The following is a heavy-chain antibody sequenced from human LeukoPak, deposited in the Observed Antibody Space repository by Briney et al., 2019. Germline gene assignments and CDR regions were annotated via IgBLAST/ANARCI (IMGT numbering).Heavy chain of an antibody. CDR1: GYSISSGYY. V-gene: IGHV4-38-2*02. J-gene: IGHJ4*02. Sequence: SETLSLTCTVSGYSISSGYYWGWIRQPPGKGLEWIGEINHSGSTNYNPSLKSRVTTSVDTSKNQFSLKLSSVTAADTAVYYCARRRPGYGSGSIGGFDYWGQGTLVTVSS. CDR2: INHSGST. CDR3: ARRRPGYGSGSIGGFDY. D-gene: IGHD3-10*01.